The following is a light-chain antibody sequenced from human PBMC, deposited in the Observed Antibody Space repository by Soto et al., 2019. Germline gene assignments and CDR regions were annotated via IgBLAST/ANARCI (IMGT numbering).Light chain of an antibody. CDR1: QSVGSSY. V-gene: IGKV3-20*01. CDR2: GAS. CDR3: QQYGSSRT. Sequence: VVLTQSPGTLALSPGERATLSCRASQSVGSSYLAWYQQKPGQAPRLLIYGASSRATGIPDRFSGSGSGTDFTLTISRLEPEVFAVYYCQQYGSSRTFGQGTKVDIK. J-gene: IGKJ1*01.